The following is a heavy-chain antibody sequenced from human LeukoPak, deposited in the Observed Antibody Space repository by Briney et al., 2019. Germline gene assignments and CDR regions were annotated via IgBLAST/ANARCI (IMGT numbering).Heavy chain of an antibody. CDR3: ASLNYYGSGSYGYNWFDP. D-gene: IGHD3-10*01. CDR1: GGSISSSSYY. J-gene: IGHJ5*02. CDR2: IYYSGTT. V-gene: IGHV4-39*01. Sequence: SETLSLTCTVSGGSISSSSYYWGWIRQPPGKGLEWIGSIYYSGTTYYNPSLKSRVTISVDTSKNQFSLTLSSVTAADTAVYYCASLNYYGSGSYGYNWFDPWGQGTLVTVSS.